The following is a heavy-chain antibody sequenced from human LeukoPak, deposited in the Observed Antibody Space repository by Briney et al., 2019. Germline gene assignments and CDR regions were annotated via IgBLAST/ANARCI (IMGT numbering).Heavy chain of an antibody. CDR3: ARDLDDLNTLPPLFQH. D-gene: IGHD3-3*01. V-gene: IGHV4-34*01. J-gene: IGHJ1*01. CDR2: INHSGST. Sequence: SETLSLTCAVYGGSFSGYYWSWIRQPPGKGLEWIGEINHSGSTNYNPSLKSRVTMSVDTSKNQFSLNLSSVTAADTAVYYCARDLDDLNTLPPLFQHWGQGTLVTVSS. CDR1: GGSFSGYY.